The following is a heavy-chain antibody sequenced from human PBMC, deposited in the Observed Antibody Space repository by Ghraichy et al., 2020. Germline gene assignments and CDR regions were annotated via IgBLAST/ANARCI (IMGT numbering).Heavy chain of an antibody. V-gene: IGHV6-1*01. D-gene: IGHD6-6*01. Sequence: SQTLSLTCAISGDSVSSNSAAWNWIRQSPSRGLEWLGRTYYRSKWYNDYAVSVKSRITINPDTSKNQFSLQLNSVTPEDTAVYYCARDLGPAPLEYTYNWFDPWGQGTLVTVSS. J-gene: IGHJ5*02. CDR1: GDSVSSNSAA. CDR3: ARDLGPAPLEYTYNWFDP. CDR2: TYYRSKWYN.